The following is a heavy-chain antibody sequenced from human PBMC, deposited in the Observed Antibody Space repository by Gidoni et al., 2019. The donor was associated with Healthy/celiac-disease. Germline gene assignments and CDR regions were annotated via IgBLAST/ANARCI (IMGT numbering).Heavy chain of an antibody. CDR2: ISYDGSNK. J-gene: IGHJ6*02. D-gene: IGHD4-17*01. CDR1: GFTFSSYA. Sequence: QVQLVESGGGVVQPGRSLRLSCAASGFTFSSYAMHWVRQAPGKGLEWVAVISYDGSNKYYADSVKGRFTISRDNSKNTLYLQMNSLRAEDTAVYYCAREDDYGSPRAYGMDVWGQGTTVTVSS. V-gene: IGHV3-30*04. CDR3: AREDDYGSPRAYGMDV.